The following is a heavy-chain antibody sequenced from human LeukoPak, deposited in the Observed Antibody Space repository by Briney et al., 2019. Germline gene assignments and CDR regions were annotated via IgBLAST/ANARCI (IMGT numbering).Heavy chain of an antibody. J-gene: IGHJ4*02. D-gene: IGHD3-3*01. V-gene: IGHV3-30*01. CDR2: ISYDGSNK. Sequence: GGSLRLSCAASGFTFSNYAMRWVRQAPGKGLEWVAVISYDGSNKYYADSVKGRFTISRDNSKNTLYLQMNSLRAEDTAVYYCARDRDFWSGYYDYWGQGTLVTVSS. CDR3: ARDRDFWSGYYDY. CDR1: GFTFSNYA.